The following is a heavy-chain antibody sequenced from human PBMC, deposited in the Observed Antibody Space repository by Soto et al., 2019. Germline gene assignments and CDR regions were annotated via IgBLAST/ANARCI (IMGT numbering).Heavy chain of an antibody. J-gene: IGHJ4*02. CDR3: ARWGTTGGLDV. V-gene: IGHV3-33*05. D-gene: IGHD3-16*01. CDR2: TSYDGSNN. Sequence: ESGGGVVQPGTSLRLSCVGSGFTFRSYVIHWVRQAPGKGLEWVALTSYDGSNNFYGDSVKSRFTISRHNSRNTVELQMASLRFEDTALYYCARWGTTGGLDVWGQGTLVSVSS. CDR1: GFTFRSYV.